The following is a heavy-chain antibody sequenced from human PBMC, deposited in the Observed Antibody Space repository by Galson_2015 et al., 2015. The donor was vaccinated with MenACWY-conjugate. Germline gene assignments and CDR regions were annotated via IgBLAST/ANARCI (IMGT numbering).Heavy chain of an antibody. Sequence: SLRLSCAASGFTFNTYTMNWVRQAPGEGLEWVSSITSGSDYIYYADSVKGRFTVSRDNAENSLYPQMNSLRPEDTAVYYCAREDLAWAFGLDYWGQGTLVTVSS. CDR2: ITSGSDYI. CDR1: GFTFNTYT. J-gene: IGHJ4*02. V-gene: IGHV3-21*01. CDR3: AREDLAWAFGLDY. D-gene: IGHD2/OR15-2a*01.